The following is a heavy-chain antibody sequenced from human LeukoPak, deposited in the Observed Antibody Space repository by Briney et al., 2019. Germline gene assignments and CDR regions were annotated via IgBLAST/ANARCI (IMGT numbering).Heavy chain of an antibody. Sequence: ASVKVSCKASGYTFTSYYMHWVRQAPGQGLEWMGIINPSGGSTSYAQKFQGRVTMTRDMSTSTVYMELSSLRSEDTAVYYCARDRLPVPGGGPNRNDYWGQGTLVTVSS. CDR3: ARDRLPVPGGGPNRNDY. CDR1: GYTFTSYY. CDR2: INPSGGST. V-gene: IGHV1-46*01. D-gene: IGHD4-11*01. J-gene: IGHJ4*02.